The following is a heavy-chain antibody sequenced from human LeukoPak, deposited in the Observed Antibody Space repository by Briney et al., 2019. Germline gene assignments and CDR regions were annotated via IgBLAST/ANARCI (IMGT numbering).Heavy chain of an antibody. J-gene: IGHJ4*02. CDR1: GGSISSGGYY. D-gene: IGHD3-10*01. Sequence: SETLSLTCTVSGGSISSGGYYWSWIRQHPGKGLEWIGYIYYSGSTYYNPSLKSRVTISVDTSKNQFSLKLSSVTAADTAVYYCARGALGELLSDSNFDYWGQGTLVTVSS. CDR2: IYYSGST. CDR3: ARGALGELLSDSNFDY. V-gene: IGHV4-31*03.